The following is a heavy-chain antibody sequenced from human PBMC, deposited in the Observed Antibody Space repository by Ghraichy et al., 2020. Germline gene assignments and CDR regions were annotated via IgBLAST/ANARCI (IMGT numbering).Heavy chain of an antibody. CDR3: AHRVLGGVVSKNWFDP. V-gene: IGHV2-5*01. J-gene: IGHJ5*02. D-gene: IGHD3-16*01. Sequence: SGPTLVKPTQTLTLTCTFSGFSLSTNGVGVGWIRQPPGKALEWLALIYWNDDKRYSPSLKSRLTITKDTSKNQVVLIMTNMDPVDTATYYCAHRVLGGVVSKNWFDPWGQGTLVTVSS. CDR2: IYWNDDK. CDR1: GFSLSTNGVG.